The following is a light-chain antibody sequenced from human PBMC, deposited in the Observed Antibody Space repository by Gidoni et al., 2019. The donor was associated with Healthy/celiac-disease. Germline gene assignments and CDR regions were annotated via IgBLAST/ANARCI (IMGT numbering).Light chain of an antibody. J-gene: IGKJ4*01. CDR3: QQFIPPLT. CDR1: QGISSA. Sequence: AIQLTQSPSSLSASVGDRVTITCRASQGISSALAWYQQKPGKAPKLLIYDASSLESGVPSRFSGSGSGTDFTLTISSLQPEDFATYYCQQFIPPLTFGGGTKVEIK. V-gene: IGKV1-13*02. CDR2: DAS.